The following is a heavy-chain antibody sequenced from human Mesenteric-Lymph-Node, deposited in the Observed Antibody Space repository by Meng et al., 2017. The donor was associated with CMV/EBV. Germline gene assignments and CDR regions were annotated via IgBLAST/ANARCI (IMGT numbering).Heavy chain of an antibody. D-gene: IGHD2-2*01. CDR3: ARGRVGPSSTSNWFDP. CDR2: IYYIGNT. V-gene: IGHV4-59*01. Sequence: ESLKISCAASGFTFSSFWMSWVRQAPGKGLEWIGYIYYIGNTVYNPSLKSRVTISIDTSKNQFSLELTSVTAADTAVYYCARGRVGPSSTSNWFDPWGQGTLVTVSS. J-gene: IGHJ5*02. CDR1: GFTFSSFW.